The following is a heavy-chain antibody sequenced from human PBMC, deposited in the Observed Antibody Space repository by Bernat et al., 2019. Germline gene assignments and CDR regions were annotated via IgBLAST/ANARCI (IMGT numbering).Heavy chain of an antibody. Sequence: GESGAGGGKPGAAVTVACKASGYTFTSGGISWVRQAPGQGLEWMGWISAYNGNTNYAQKLQGRVTMTTDTSTSTAYMELRCLRSDDTAVYYCSRVSCGDWPSGYYYGMDVWARGTTVTVSS. CDR3: SRVSCGDWPSGYYYGMDV. D-gene: IGHD2-21*02. V-gene: IGHV1-18*01. J-gene: IGHJ6*02. CDR2: ISAYNGNT. CDR1: GYTFTSGG.